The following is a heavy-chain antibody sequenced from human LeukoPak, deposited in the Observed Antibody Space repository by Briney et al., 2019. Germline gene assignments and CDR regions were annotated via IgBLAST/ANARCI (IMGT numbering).Heavy chain of an antibody. V-gene: IGHV3-23*01. Sequence: GGSLRLSCAASGFTFSNAWMSWVRQAPGKGLEWVSAISGSGGSTYYADSVKGRFTISRDNSKNTLYLQMNSLRAEDTAVYYCAKGSALDYFDYWGQGTLVTVSS. J-gene: IGHJ4*02. CDR2: ISGSGGST. CDR3: AKGSALDYFDY. CDR1: GFTFSNAW.